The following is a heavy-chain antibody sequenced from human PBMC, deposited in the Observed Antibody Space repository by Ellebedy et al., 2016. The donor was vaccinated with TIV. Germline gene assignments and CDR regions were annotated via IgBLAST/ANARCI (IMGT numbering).Heavy chain of an antibody. Sequence: GESLKISCAASGFTFSTSWMSWIRQAPGKGLEWVGFIRKTRFGGTTDYAASVKGRFTISRDDSKSIAYLHMNSLTTEDTAVYYCTRDFAEDVWGQGTLVTVSS. CDR2: IRKTRFGGTT. CDR3: TRDFAEDV. V-gene: IGHV3-49*03. CDR1: GFTFSTSW. J-gene: IGHJ4*02.